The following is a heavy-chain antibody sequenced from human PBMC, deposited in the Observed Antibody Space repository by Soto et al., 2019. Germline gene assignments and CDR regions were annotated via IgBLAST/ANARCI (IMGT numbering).Heavy chain of an antibody. CDR2: IYHSGST. V-gene: IGHV4-30-2*01. CDR3: ASRYYDILTGSHWFDP. J-gene: IGHJ5*02. CDR1: GGSISSGGYS. Sequence: QLQLQESGSGLVKPSQTLSLTCAVSGGSISSGGYSWSWIRPPPGKGLEWIGYIYHSGSTYYNPSLKSRVTISVDRSKNQFSLKLSSVTAADTAVYYCASRYYDILTGSHWFDPWGQGTLVTVSS. D-gene: IGHD3-9*01.